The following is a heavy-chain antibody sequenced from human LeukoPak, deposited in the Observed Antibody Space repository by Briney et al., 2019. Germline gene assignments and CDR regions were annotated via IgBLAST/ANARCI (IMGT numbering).Heavy chain of an antibody. D-gene: IGHD2-2*01. CDR1: GGSMSSGSYY. V-gene: IGHV4-61*02. Sequence: SSQTLSLTCTVSGGSMSSGSYYWSWIRQPAGKGLEWIGRIYTSGSTNYNPSLKSRVTISVDTSKNQFSLKLSSVTAADTAVYYCARELGYCSSTSCYLDPWGQGTLVTVSS. J-gene: IGHJ5*02. CDR3: ARELGYCSSTSCYLDP. CDR2: IYTSGST.